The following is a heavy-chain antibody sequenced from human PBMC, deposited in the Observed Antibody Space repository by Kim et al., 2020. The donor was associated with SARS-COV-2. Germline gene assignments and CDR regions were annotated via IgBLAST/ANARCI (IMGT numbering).Heavy chain of an antibody. D-gene: IGHD3-16*02. J-gene: IGHJ4*02. V-gene: IGHV1-18*01. Sequence: ASVKVSCKASGYTFTSYGISWVRQAPGQGLEWMGWISAYNGNTNYAQKLQGRVTMTTDTSTSTAYMELRSLRSDDTAVYYCAREPHYDYVWGSYRPPDYWGQGTLVTVSS. CDR1: GYTFTSYG. CDR3: AREPHYDYVWGSYRPPDY. CDR2: ISAYNGNT.